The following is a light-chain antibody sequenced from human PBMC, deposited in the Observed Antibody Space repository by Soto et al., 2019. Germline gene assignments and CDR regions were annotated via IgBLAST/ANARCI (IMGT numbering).Light chain of an antibody. CDR3: QKSYSTPPT. J-gene: IGKJ5*01. CDR2: TAS. CDR1: QTISTY. V-gene: IGKV1-39*01. Sequence: DIQMTQSPSSLSATVGDSVTMSCRASQTISTYLNWYQQKPGKAPTLLIFTASTLQSGVPSRFSGSGSGTDFTLTISSVHPDDFATYYCQKSYSTPPTFGKGTRLEIK.